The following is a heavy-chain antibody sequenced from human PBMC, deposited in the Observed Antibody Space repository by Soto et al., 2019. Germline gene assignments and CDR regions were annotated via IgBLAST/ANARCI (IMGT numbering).Heavy chain of an antibody. V-gene: IGHV4-31*03. CDR1: GGSISSGGYY. D-gene: IGHD3-10*01. J-gene: IGHJ4*02. CDR3: ARGCYVTMRYDGSGSYYFDY. Sequence: SETLSLTCTVSGGSISSGGYYWSWIRQHPGKGLEWIGYIYYSGSTYYNPSLKSRVTISVDTSKNQFSLKLSSVTAADTAVYYCARGCYVTMRYDGSGSYYFDYWGQGTLGTVSS. CDR2: IYYSGST.